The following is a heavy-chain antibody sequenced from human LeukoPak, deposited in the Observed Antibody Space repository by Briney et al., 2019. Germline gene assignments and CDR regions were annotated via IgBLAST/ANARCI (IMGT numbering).Heavy chain of an antibody. CDR3: ARDYPSTTNKYYYYYMDV. V-gene: IGHV3-23*01. CDR1: GFTFSSYG. CDR2: ISGSGGST. D-gene: IGHD1-26*01. J-gene: IGHJ6*03. Sequence: GGSLRLSCAASGFTFSSYGMSWVRQAPGKGLEWVSAISGSGGSTYYADSVKGRFTISRDNSKNTLYLQMNSLRAEDTAVYYCARDYPSTTNKYYYYYMDVWGKGTTVTISS.